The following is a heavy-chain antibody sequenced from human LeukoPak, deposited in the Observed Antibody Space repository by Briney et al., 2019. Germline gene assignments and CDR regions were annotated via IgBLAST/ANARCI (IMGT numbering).Heavy chain of an antibody. D-gene: IGHD2-15*01. CDR2: ISSSSSTI. J-gene: IGHJ4*02. V-gene: IGHV3-48*04. CDR3: ARDGGTSTPFDY. Sequence: PGGSLRLSCAASGFTFSSYSMNWVRQAPGKGLEWVSYISSSSSTIYYADSVNGRFTISRDNAKSTVYLQMNSLTPEDTAVYYCARDGGTSTPFDYWGQGTLVTVSS. CDR1: GFTFSSYS.